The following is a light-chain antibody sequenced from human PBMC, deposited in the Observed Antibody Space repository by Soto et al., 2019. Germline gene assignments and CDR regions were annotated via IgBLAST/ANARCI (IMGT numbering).Light chain of an antibody. J-gene: IGKJ5*01. CDR1: QSISSY. Sequence: EVVLTHSPDTLSLPPGERATLSCRASQSISSYLAWYQQKPGQAPRLLIYDASNRATGIPARFSGSGSGTDFTLTISSLEPEDFAVYYCQQRSNWPPITFGQGTRLEIK. V-gene: IGKV3-11*01. CDR2: DAS. CDR3: QQRSNWPPIT.